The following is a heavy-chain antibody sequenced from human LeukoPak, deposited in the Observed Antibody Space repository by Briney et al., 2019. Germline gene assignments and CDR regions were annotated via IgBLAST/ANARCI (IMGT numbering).Heavy chain of an antibody. D-gene: IGHD5-18*01. J-gene: IGHJ4*02. CDR3: ARALQLWLYYFDY. Sequence: PGGSLRLSCAASGFTLYTFGSYWMHWVRQAPGKGLVWVSVIHNDGSGTNYADSLKGRTTISRDNAKNTLYLQMNSLRAEDTAVYYCARALQLWLYYFDYWGQGTLVTVSS. CDR2: IHNDGSGT. CDR1: GFTLYTFGSYW. V-gene: IGHV3-74*01.